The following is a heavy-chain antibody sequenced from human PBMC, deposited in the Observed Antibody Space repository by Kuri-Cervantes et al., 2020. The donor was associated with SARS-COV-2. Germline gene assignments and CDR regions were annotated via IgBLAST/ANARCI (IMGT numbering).Heavy chain of an antibody. Sequence: SGPTLVKPTETLTVTCTFPGFSLNTNGNRVSWIRQTPGKALEWLARIDWDDDKFYSTSLKSRLIISKDTSKNQVVLTLTNVDPGDTGTYYCARMGDGYDFEYWGQGTVVTVSS. V-gene: IGHV2-70*04. CDR2: IDWDDDK. D-gene: IGHD5-24*01. CDR1: GFSLNTNGNR. J-gene: IGHJ4*02. CDR3: ARMGDGYDFEY.